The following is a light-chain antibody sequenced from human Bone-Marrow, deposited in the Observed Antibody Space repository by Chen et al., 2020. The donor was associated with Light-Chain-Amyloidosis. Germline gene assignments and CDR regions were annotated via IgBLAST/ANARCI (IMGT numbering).Light chain of an antibody. V-gene: IGLV2-14*01. J-gene: IGLJ3*02. Sequence: QSALTQPASVSGSPGQSITISCTGTSSDIGDYNYVSWYQQHPGKAPKLMIYDVSNRPSGVSDRFSGSKSGVTASLTISGLQAEDEADYFCSSYTSSSTRVFGGWTKLTVL. CDR1: SSDIGDYNY. CDR2: DVS. CDR3: SSYTSSSTRV.